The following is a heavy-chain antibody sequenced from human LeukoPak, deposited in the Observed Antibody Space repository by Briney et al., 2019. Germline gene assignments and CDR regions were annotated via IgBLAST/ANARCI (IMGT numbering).Heavy chain of an antibody. CDR2: IYHSGST. Sequence: PSQTLSLTCAVSGGSISSGGYSWSWIRQPPGKGLEWIGYIYHSGSTYYNPSLKSRVTISVDRSKNQFSLKLSSVTAADTAVYYCARGRRRDGYNVDYWGQGTLVNVSS. CDR1: GGSISSGGYS. D-gene: IGHD5-24*01. V-gene: IGHV4-30-2*01. CDR3: ARGRRRDGYNVDY. J-gene: IGHJ4*02.